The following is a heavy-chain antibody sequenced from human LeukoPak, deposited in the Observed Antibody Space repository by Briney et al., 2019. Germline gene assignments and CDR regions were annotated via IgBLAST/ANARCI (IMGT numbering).Heavy chain of an antibody. CDR2: INPSGGST. J-gene: IGHJ2*01. CDR1: GYTFTSYY. V-gene: IGHV1-46*01. D-gene: IGHD6-19*01. CDR3: ARRAAVAGPDWYFDL. Sequence: ASVKLSCKACGYTFTSYYMHWVRQAPGQGLEWMGIINPSGGSTSYAQKFQGRVTMTRDTSTSTVYMELSSLRSEDTAVYYCARRAAVAGPDWYFDLWGRGTLVTVSS.